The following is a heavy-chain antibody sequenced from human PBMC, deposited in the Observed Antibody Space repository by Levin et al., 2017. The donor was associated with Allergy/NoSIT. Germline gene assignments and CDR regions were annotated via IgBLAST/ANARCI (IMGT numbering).Heavy chain of an antibody. CDR1: GFTFSDYY. J-gene: IGHJ5*02. D-gene: IGHD2-2*01. CDR2: ISHSGSTR. Sequence: GESLKISCAASGFTFSDYYMSWIRQAPGKGLEWISYISHSGSTRQYVDSVKGRFTISRDNAKESLFLEMNSLRAEDTAVYYCARLGYCSSANCKGDWFDPWGQGTLVTVSS. CDR3: ARLGYCSSANCKGDWFDP. V-gene: IGHV3-11*01.